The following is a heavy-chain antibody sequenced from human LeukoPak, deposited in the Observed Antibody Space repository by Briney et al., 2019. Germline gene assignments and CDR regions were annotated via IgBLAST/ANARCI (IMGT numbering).Heavy chain of an antibody. V-gene: IGHV1-69*05. CDR3: ARDSSFEVVMATIFDY. CDR2: IIPIFGTA. D-gene: IGHD5-24*01. CDR1: GGTFSSYA. Sequence: SVKVSCKASGGTFSSYAISWVRQAPGQGLEWMGRIIPIFGTANYAQKFQGRVTITTDESTSTAHMELSSLRSEDTAVYYCARDSSFEVVMATIFDYWGQGTLVTVSS. J-gene: IGHJ4*02.